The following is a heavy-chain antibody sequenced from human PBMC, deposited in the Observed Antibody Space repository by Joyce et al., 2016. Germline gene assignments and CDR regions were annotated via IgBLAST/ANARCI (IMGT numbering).Heavy chain of an antibody. CDR1: GDSVSSNSAA. V-gene: IGHV6-1*01. D-gene: IGHD3-22*01. CDR3: ARAGYYHTSGYYYPNFDY. J-gene: IGHJ4*02. Sequence: QVQLQQSGPGLVKPSQTLSLTCAISGDSVSSNSAAWNWIRQSPSRGLEWSGRTYYRSKVYNYYAVSVKSRITINPDTPKNQFSLQLNSVTPEDAAVYYCARAGYYHTSGYYYPNFDYWGPGTLVTVSS. CDR2: TYYRSKVYN.